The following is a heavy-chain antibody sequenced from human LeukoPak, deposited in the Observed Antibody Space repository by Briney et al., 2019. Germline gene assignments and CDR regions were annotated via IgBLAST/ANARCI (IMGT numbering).Heavy chain of an antibody. V-gene: IGHV3-11*01. CDR1: GFTFSDYY. CDR3: ARASVTIFGYYGMDV. Sequence: GGSLRLSCAPSGFTFSDYYMSWIRQAPGKGLEWVSYISSSGSTIYYADSVKGRFTISRDNAKNSLYLQMNSLRAEDTAVYYCARASVTIFGYYGMDVWGQGTTVTVSS. D-gene: IGHD3-3*01. CDR2: ISSSGSTI. J-gene: IGHJ6*02.